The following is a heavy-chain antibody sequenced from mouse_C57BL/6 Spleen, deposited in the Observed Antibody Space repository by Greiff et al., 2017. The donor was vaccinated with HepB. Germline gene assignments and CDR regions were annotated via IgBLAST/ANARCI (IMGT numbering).Heavy chain of an antibody. CDR3: ASRMGTGYSNYLYYYAMDY. V-gene: IGHV1-9*01. CDR2: ILPGSGST. D-gene: IGHD2-5*01. Sequence: VQLQQSGAELMKPGASVKLSCKATGYTFTGYWIEWVKQRPGHGLEWIGEILPGSGSTNYNEKFKGKATFTADTSANTAYMQLSSLTTEDSAIYYCASRMGTGYSNYLYYYAMDYWGQGTSVTVSS. CDR1: GYTFTGYW. J-gene: IGHJ4*01.